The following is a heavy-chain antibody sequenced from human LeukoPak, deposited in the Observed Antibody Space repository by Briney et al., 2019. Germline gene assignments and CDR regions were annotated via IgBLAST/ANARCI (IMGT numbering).Heavy chain of an antibody. CDR3: ARGRDSSWLPFDY. CDR1: GGSFSGYY. V-gene: IGHV4-34*01. CDR2: INHSGST. J-gene: IGHJ4*02. Sequence: PSETLSLTCAVYGGSFSGYYWSWIRQPPGKGLEWIGEINHSGSTNYNPSLKSRVTISVDTSKNQLSLKLSSVTAADTAVYYCARGRDSSWLPFDYWGQGTLVTVSS. D-gene: IGHD6-13*01.